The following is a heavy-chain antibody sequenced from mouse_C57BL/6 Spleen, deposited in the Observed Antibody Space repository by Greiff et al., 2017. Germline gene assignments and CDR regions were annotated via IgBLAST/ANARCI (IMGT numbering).Heavy chain of an antibody. V-gene: IGHV1-18*01. J-gene: IGHJ3*01. CDR2: INPNNGGT. D-gene: IGHD2-1*01. CDR3: ARYGNPPWFAY. Sequence: VHLKQSGTELVKPGASVKIPCKASGYTFTDYNMDWVKQSHGKSLEWIGDINPNNGGTIYNQKFKGKATLTVDKSSSTAYMELRSLTSEDTAVYYCARYGNPPWFAYWGQGTLVTVSA. CDR1: GYTFTDYN.